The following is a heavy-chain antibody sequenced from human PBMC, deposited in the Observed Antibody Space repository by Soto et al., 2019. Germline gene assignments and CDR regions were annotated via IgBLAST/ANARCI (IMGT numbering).Heavy chain of an antibody. CDR1: VFTFSAYV. CDR2: ITSSGGGT. Sequence: GSLRLSCAASVFTFSAYVMSWVSQAPVKGLVWVSRITSSGGGTYYADSVKGRFTVSRGNSKDILYLQMNSLRVEDTAVYYCARDDAFDNENGFDMWGQGTMVTVSS. V-gene: IGHV3-23*01. CDR3: ARDDAFDNENGFDM. J-gene: IGHJ3*02. D-gene: IGHD3-3*02.